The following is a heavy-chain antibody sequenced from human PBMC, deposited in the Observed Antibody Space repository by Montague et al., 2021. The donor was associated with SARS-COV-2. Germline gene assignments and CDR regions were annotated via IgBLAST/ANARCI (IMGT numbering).Heavy chain of an antibody. D-gene: IGHD3-9*01. Sequence: TLSLTSSVSGASLSSGGYFWAWVRQLPGKDLEWIGYIFHSGNTYYNPSLKSRVIISQDTSDNHLFLTLMSVTAADTAVYYCARSRENYNILTGYPYYFDYWGQGTLVTVSS. CDR1: GASLSSGGYF. CDR3: ARSRENYNILTGYPYYFDY. V-gene: IGHV4-31*03. J-gene: IGHJ4*02. CDR2: IFHSGNT.